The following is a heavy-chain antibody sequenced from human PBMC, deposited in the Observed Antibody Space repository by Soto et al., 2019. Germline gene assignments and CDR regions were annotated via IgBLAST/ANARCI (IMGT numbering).Heavy chain of an antibody. CDR3: ARENRIAARPFDY. Sequence: ASVKVSCKASGYTFTSYGISWVRQAPGQGLEWMGWISAYNGNTNYAQKLQGRVTMTTDTSTGTAYMELSSLRSEDTAVYYCARENRIAARPFDYWGQGTLVTVSS. CDR1: GYTFTSYG. CDR2: ISAYNGNT. V-gene: IGHV1-18*01. D-gene: IGHD6-6*01. J-gene: IGHJ4*02.